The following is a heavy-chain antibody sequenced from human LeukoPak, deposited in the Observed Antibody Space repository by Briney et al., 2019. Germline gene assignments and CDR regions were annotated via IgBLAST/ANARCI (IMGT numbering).Heavy chain of an antibody. Sequence: GASVRVSCKASEYTFIDYFMHWVRQAPGQGLEWMGWINPNTGGRNYGQKFQGRVTMARDTSISTAYMELSGLKSDDTAVYYCARARGYCGGDTCHIYGMDVWGQGTTVTVSS. CDR1: EYTFIDYF. J-gene: IGHJ6*02. V-gene: IGHV1-2*02. CDR2: INPNTGGR. D-gene: IGHD2-15*01. CDR3: ARARGYCGGDTCHIYGMDV.